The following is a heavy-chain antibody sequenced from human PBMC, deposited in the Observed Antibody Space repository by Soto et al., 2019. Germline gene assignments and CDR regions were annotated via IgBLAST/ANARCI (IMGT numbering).Heavy chain of an antibody. CDR3: ASHHDNTCPYHPSGSFVI. J-gene: IGHJ3*02. V-gene: IGHV4-4*02. D-gene: IGHD3-22*01. CDR1: GGSLNRSNW. Sequence: SETLSITCAVSGGSLNRSNWWSWVRQPPNKRLEWLGEIYRSGTTNYNPSLNTRVSISVAESNNHFSLKLTSVTAGDTAISYFASHHDNTCPYHPSGSFVIWYPGALV. CDR2: IYRSGTT.